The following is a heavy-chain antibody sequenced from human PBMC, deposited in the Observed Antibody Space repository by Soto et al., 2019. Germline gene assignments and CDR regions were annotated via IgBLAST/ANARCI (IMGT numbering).Heavy chain of an antibody. D-gene: IGHD1-26*01. CDR3: ARGSSDYNWFDP. CDR1: GYTLTRLS. J-gene: IGHJ5*02. CDR2: FDPEDGET. Sequence: ASVKVSCKVSGYTLTRLSMHWVRQAPGKGREWMGGFDPEDGETIYAQKFQGRVTMTEDTSTDTAYMELRSLRSDDTAVYYCARGSSDYNWFDPWGQGTLVTVSS. V-gene: IGHV1-24*01.